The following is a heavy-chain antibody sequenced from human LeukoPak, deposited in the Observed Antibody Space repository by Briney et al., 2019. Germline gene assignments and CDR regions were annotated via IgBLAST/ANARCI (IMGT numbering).Heavy chain of an antibody. J-gene: IGHJ6*03. CDR3: ANHKDIVVVPAAIKSYYMDV. CDR1: GFTFSSYA. V-gene: IGHV3-23*01. D-gene: IGHD2-2*02. CDR2: ISGSGGST. Sequence: GGSLRLSCAASGFTFSSYAMSWVRQAPGKGLEWVSAISGSGGSTYYADSVKGRFTISRDNSKNTLYLQMNSLRAEDTAVYYCANHKDIVVVPAAIKSYYMDVWGKGTTVTVAS.